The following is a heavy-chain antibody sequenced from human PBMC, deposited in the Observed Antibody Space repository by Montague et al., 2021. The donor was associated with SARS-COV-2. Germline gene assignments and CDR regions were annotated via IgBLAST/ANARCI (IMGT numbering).Heavy chain of an antibody. Sequence: PALVKPTQTLTLTCTFSGFSLSTSGMCVSWVRQPPGKALEWLALIDRDDEYYNTSLKTRPTISTDTPKNQVVLTLTNMDPVDTATYFCARGIGWRSRVIFDPWGQGTLVTVSS. V-gene: IGHV2-70*20. J-gene: IGHJ5*02. CDR1: GFSLSTSGMC. D-gene: IGHD1-26*01. CDR3: ARGIGWRSRVIFDP. CDR2: IDRDDE.